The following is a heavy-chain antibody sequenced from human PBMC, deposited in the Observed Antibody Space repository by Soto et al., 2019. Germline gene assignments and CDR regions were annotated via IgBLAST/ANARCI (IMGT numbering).Heavy chain of an antibody. D-gene: IGHD6-19*01. CDR1: GFTFSDYY. Sequence: QVQLVESGGGLVKPGGSLRLSCAASGFTFSDYYMSWIRQAPGKGLEWVSYISSSSSYTNYADSVKGRFTISRDNAKNSLYLQMNSLGAEDTAVYYCARDIAVAAGFDYWGQGTLVTVSS. V-gene: IGHV3-11*05. CDR2: ISSSSSYT. CDR3: ARDIAVAAGFDY. J-gene: IGHJ4*02.